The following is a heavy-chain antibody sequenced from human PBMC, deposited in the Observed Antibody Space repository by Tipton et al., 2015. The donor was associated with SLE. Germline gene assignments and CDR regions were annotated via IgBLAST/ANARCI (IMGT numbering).Heavy chain of an antibody. Sequence: YWIGWVRQMPGKGLEWMGIIYPGDSDTRYSPSFQGQVTISADKSISTAYLQWSSLKASDTAMYYCARGRYYDSSGLGYWGQGTLVTVSS. V-gene: IGHV5-51*01. CDR3: ARGRYYDSSGLGY. CDR1: YW. D-gene: IGHD3-22*01. CDR2: IYPGDSDT. J-gene: IGHJ4*02.